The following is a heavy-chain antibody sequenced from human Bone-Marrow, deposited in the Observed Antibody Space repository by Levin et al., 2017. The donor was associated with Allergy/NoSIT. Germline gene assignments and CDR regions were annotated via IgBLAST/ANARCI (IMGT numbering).Heavy chain of an antibody. V-gene: IGHV3-33*01. CDR2: IWYDGSNK. CDR3: AREGQLVRFGDAFDI. D-gene: IGHD6-6*01. Sequence: GGSLRLSCAASGFTFSSYGMHWVRQAPGKGLEWVAVIWYDGSNKYYADSVKGRFTISRDNSKNTLYLQMNSLRAEDTAVYYCAREGQLVRFGDAFDIWGQGTMVTVSS. CDR1: GFTFSSYG. J-gene: IGHJ3*02.